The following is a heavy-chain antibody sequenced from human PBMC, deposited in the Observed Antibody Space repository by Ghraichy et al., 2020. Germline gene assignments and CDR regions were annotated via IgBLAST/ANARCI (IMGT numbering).Heavy chain of an antibody. D-gene: IGHD3-10*01. CDR2: IIPIFGTA. CDR3: ARDYGSGSYYSGVYY. CDR1: GGTFSSYA. Sequence: SVKVSCKASGGTFSSYAISWVRQAPGQGLEWMGGIIPIFGTANYAQKFQGRVTITADESTSTAYMGLSSLRSEDTAVYYCARDYGSGSYYSGVYYWGQGTLVTVSS. V-gene: IGHV1-69*13. J-gene: IGHJ4*02.